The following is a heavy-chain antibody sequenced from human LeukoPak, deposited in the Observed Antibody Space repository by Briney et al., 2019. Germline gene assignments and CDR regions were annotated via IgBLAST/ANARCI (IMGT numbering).Heavy chain of an antibody. D-gene: IGHD3-10*01. CDR2: INPSGGST. CDR1: GYTLTSYY. CDR3: ARAGSGIFYYYYYYMDV. J-gene: IGHJ6*03. V-gene: IGHV1-46*01. Sequence: ASVKVSCKASGYTLTSYYMHWVRQAPGQGLEWMGIINPSGGSTSYAQKFQGRVTMTRDTSTSTVYMELSSLRSEDTAVYYCARAGSGIFYYYYYYMDVWGKGTTVTVSS.